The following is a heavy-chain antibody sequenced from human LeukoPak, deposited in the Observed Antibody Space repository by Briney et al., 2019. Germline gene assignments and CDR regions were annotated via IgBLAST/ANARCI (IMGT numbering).Heavy chain of an antibody. CDR3: ARGGGLDV. J-gene: IGHJ6*02. CDR2: INHNGNVN. V-gene: IGHV3-7*03. D-gene: IGHD3-16*01. CDR1: GFTFSSYW. Sequence: GGSLRLSCAASGFTFSSYWMNWARQAPGKGLEWVASINHNGNVNYYVDSVKGRFTISRDNAKNSLYLQMSNLRAEDTAVYSCARGGGLDVWGLGATVTVSS.